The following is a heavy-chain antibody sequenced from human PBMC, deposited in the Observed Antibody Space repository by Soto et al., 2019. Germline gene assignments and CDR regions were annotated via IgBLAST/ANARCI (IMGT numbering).Heavy chain of an antibody. V-gene: IGHV1-69*06. CDR2: IIPIFGTA. J-gene: IGHJ4*02. D-gene: IGHD3-22*01. Sequence: QVQLVQSGAEVKKPGSSVKVSCKASGGTFSSYAISWVRQAPGPGLEWMGEIIPIFGTANYAQKFQGRVTITADKSTRTAYMELSSLRSEDTAVYYCARGDYYDSSGYYYVGGNYWGQGTLVTVSS. CDR3: ARGDYYDSSGYYYVGGNY. CDR1: GGTFSSYA.